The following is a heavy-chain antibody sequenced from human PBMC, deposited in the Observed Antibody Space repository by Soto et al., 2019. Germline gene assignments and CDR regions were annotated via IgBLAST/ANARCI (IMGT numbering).Heavy chain of an antibody. CDR3: ARDYDYFGR. D-gene: IGHD3-16*01. V-gene: IGHV4-61*01. CDR2: GYYTGRT. J-gene: IGHJ4*02. Sequence: PSETLSLTCTVSGGSFKSGSYYWSWVRQPPGKGLEGIVYGYYTGRTSYSPSLKSRVTISADTSKNQFSLILTSVTAADTAVYYCARDYDYFGRWGQGSLVTVST. CDR1: GGSFKSGSYY.